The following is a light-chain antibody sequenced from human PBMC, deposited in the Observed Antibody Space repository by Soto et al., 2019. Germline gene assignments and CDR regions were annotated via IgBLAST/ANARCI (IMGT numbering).Light chain of an antibody. J-gene: IGKJ3*01. V-gene: IGKV3-11*01. Sequence: EIVLTQSPATLSLSPGDRATLSCRASQSVSSFLAWYQQKPGLAPRLLIYETSNRATGIPARFSGSRSGTDFTLTISSLEPEDFAVYYCQQRSNFMFSFGPGTKVDIK. CDR3: QQRSNFMFS. CDR2: ETS. CDR1: QSVSSF.